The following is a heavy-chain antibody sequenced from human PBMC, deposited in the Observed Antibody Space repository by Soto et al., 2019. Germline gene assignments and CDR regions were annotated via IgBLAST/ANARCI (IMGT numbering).Heavy chain of an antibody. CDR3: ARVSTFDAFDK. Sequence: ASETLSLTCTVSGGSISSGGYYWSWIRQHPGKGLEWIGYIYYSGSTYYNPSLKSRVTISVDTSKNQFSLKLSSVTAADTAVYYCARVSTFDAFDKWGQGTRVTVSS. CDR2: IYYSGST. J-gene: IGHJ4*02. CDR1: GGSISSGGYY. D-gene: IGHD3-16*01. V-gene: IGHV4-31*03.